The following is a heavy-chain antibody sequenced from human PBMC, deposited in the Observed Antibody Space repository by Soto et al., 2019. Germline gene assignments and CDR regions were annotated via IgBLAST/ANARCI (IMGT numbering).Heavy chain of an antibody. J-gene: IGHJ6*02. CDR3: AREGSGYDFYYYGMDV. CDR1: GFTFSSYN. CDR2: ISSSRTYA. D-gene: IGHD5-12*01. Sequence: GSLRLSCAASGFTFSSYNMNWLRQAPGKGPEWVSSISSSRTYAYYADSVKGRFSISRDNAKNSLYLQMTSLRAEDTAVYYCAREGSGYDFYYYGMDVWGQGTTVTVCS. V-gene: IGHV3-21*01.